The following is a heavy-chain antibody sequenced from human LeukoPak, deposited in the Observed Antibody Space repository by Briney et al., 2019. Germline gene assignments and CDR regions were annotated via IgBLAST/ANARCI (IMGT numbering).Heavy chain of an antibody. V-gene: IGHV4-39*01. J-gene: IGHJ5*02. CDR1: GGSISSSSYS. CDR3: ARLRVGTMVRGWFDP. D-gene: IGHD3-10*01. CDR2: MYYSGST. Sequence: PPETLSLTCSVSGGSISSSSYSWGWIRQPPGKGLEWIGYMYYSGSTYYNPSLKSRVTISVDTSKNQFSLKLSSVTAADTAVYFCARLRVGTMVRGWFDPWGQGTLVTVSS.